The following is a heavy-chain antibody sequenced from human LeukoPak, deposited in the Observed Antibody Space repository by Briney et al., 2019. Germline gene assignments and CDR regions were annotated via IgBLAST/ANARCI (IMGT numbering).Heavy chain of an antibody. J-gene: IGHJ4*02. CDR3: ARGSGYSGYDNALDY. CDR2: INHSGST. CDR1: GGSFSGYY. Sequence: PSETLSLTCAVYGGSFSGYYWSWIRQPPGKGLEWIGEINHSGSTNYNPSLKSRVTISVDTSKNQFSLKLSSVTAADTAVYCCARGSGYSGYDNALDYWGQGTLVTVSS. V-gene: IGHV4-34*01. D-gene: IGHD5-12*01.